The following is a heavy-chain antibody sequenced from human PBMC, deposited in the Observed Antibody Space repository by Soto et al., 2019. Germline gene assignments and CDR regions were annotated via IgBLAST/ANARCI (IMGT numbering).Heavy chain of an antibody. J-gene: IGHJ6*02. D-gene: IGHD3-10*01. V-gene: IGHV3-48*04. CDR2: ISSSSSTI. Sequence: PGGSLRLSCAASGFTFSSYSMNWVRQAPGKGLEWVSYISSSSSTIYYADSVKGRFTISRDNAKNSLYLQMNSLRAEDTAVYYCARDSRLLWFGELPLSGGMDVWGQGTTVTVSS. CDR3: ARDSRLLWFGELPLSGGMDV. CDR1: GFTFSSYS.